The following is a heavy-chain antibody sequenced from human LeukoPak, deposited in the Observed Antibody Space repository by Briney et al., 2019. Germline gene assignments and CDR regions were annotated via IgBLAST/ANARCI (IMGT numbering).Heavy chain of an antibody. CDR3: AKSSSRVPYDFPLD. D-gene: IGHD3/OR15-3a*01. Sequence: GGSLRLSCAASKFTFSSYAMSWVRQAPGKGLEWVSTISGSGDSTYYADSVKGRFTISRDNSKNTLYLQMNSLRAEDTAVYYCAKSSSRVPYDFPLDWGQGTLVTVSS. J-gene: IGHJ4*02. CDR2: ISGSGDST. CDR1: KFTFSSYA. V-gene: IGHV3-23*01.